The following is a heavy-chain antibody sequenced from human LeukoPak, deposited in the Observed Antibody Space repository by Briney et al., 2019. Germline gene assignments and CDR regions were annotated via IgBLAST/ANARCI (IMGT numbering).Heavy chain of an antibody. CDR3: ANLPSIAARPGDFDY. CDR1: GFTFSSYW. Sequence: PGGSLRLSCAVSGFTFSSYWMTWVRQAPGKGLEWVANIKQDGSEKNYVDSVKGRFTISRDNAKNSLYLKMKSLRAEDTAVYYCANLPSIAARPGDFDYWGQGTLVTVSS. J-gene: IGHJ4*02. V-gene: IGHV3-7*01. CDR2: IKQDGSEK. D-gene: IGHD6-6*01.